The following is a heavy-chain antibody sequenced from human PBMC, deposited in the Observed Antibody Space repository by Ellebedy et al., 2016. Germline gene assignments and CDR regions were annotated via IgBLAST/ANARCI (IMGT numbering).Heavy chain of an antibody. D-gene: IGHD2-21*02. V-gene: IGHV4-4*07. CDR2: IYTSGS. CDR1: GGSIGSFY. Sequence: SETLSLXCTVSGGSIGSFYWSWIRRPAGKGLEWIGRIYTSGSNYNPSLKSRVTMSLDTSKNQFSLKLSSVTAADTAVYYCAREAVVVTASYWYFDLWGRGTLVTVSS. J-gene: IGHJ2*01. CDR3: AREAVVVTASYWYFDL.